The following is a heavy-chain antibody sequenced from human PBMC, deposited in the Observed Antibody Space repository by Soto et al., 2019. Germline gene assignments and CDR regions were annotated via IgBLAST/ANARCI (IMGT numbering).Heavy chain of an antibody. J-gene: IGHJ2*01. D-gene: IGHD6-6*01. CDR1: GFTFSSYA. CDR3: AKGTTSSVAARPSGWYVDL. V-gene: IGHV3-23*01. CDR2: IGSSGAGT. Sequence: DVQLLESGGGLVQPGGSLRLSCAASGFTFSSYAMDWVRQAPGRGLEWVSDIGSSGAGTYYADSVKGRFTISRDNSKNTLYLQMNSLRADDTAIYYCAKGTTSSVAARPSGWYVDLWCRGTLVTVSS.